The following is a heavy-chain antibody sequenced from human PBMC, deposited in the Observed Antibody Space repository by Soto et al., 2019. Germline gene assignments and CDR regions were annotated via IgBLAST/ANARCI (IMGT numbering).Heavy chain of an antibody. V-gene: IGHV4-59*01. CDR2: IYYSGST. Sequence: SETLSLTCTVSGGSISSYYWSWIRQPPGKGLEWIGYIYYSGSTNYNPSLKSRVTISVDTSKNQFSLKLSSVTAADTAVYYCARVYPRRGKFLEWFPLYYFDYWGQGTLVTVSS. CDR1: GGSISSYY. CDR3: ARVYPRRGKFLEWFPLYYFDY. J-gene: IGHJ4*02. D-gene: IGHD3-3*01.